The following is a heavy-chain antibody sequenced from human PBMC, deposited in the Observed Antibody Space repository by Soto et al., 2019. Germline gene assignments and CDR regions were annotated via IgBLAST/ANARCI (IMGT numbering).Heavy chain of an antibody. J-gene: IGHJ4*02. CDR1: GFSLSTSGVG. V-gene: IGHV2-5*02. CDR2: IYWDDDK. D-gene: IGHD3-22*01. Sequence: SGPTLVNPPQPLTLTCTFSGFSLSTSGVGVGWIRQPPGKALEWLALIYWDDDKRYSPSLKSRLTITKDTSKNQVVLTMTNMDPVDTATYYCAHLFDYYDSRPFDYWGQGTLVTVSS. CDR3: AHLFDYYDSRPFDY.